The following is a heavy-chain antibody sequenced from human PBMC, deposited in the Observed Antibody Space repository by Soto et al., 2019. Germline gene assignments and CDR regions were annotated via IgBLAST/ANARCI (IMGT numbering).Heavy chain of an antibody. V-gene: IGHV3-66*01. J-gene: IGHJ4*02. CDR3: ARGFRVVGAYGAGAFFDY. CDR2: IYSGTNT. D-gene: IGHD2-15*01. Sequence: EVQLVDSGGDLVQPGGSLRLSCAASGLTVSSNYMGWVRQAPGKGLEWVSVIYSGTNTHYADSVSGRFTISRDNSKNTLYLQMNRLRAEDTAVYYCARGFRVVGAYGAGAFFDYGAQGTLVNVSS. CDR1: GLTVSSNY.